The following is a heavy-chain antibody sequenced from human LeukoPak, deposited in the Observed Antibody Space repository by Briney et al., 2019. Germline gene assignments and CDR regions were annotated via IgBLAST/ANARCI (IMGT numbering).Heavy chain of an antibody. CDR3: ARLEQAYYYGMDV. J-gene: IGHJ6*02. V-gene: IGHV3-66*01. Sequence: PGGSLRLSCAASGFTVSSIYMTWVRQAPGKGLDWVSVIYSGGSTYYADSVKGRFTISRDNSKNTLYLQMSSLRAEDTAVYYCARLEQAYYYGMDVWGQGTTVTVSS. CDR2: IYSGGST. D-gene: IGHD1/OR15-1a*01. CDR1: GFTVSSIY.